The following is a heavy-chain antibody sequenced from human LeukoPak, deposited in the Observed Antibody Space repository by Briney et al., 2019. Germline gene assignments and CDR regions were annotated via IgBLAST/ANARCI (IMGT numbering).Heavy chain of an antibody. D-gene: IGHD2-15*01. CDR1: GFTFSSYA. V-gene: IGHV3-23*01. Sequence: PGGSLRLSCAASGFTFSSYAMNWVRQAPGKGPEWVSAIRGSDSSTFYADSLKGRFTISRDNSKNTLYLQMSSLRAEDTAVYYCAREPGYCSGGSCLGGGYWGQGTLVTVSS. CDR2: IRGSDSST. CDR3: AREPGYCSGGSCLGGGY. J-gene: IGHJ4*02.